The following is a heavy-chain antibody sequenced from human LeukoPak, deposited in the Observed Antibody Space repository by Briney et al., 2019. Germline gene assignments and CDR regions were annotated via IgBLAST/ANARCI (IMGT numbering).Heavy chain of an antibody. V-gene: IGHV3-23*01. CDR3: AKGAMVRGVLDY. CDR1: GFTFSSYA. Sequence: GGTLRLSCAASGFTFSSYAMNWVRQAPGKGLEWVSTISNSGESTYYADSVKGRFTISRDNSKNTLFLQMNSLRAEDTAVYYCAKGAMVRGVLDYWGQGTLVTVSS. D-gene: IGHD3-10*01. J-gene: IGHJ4*02. CDR2: ISNSGEST.